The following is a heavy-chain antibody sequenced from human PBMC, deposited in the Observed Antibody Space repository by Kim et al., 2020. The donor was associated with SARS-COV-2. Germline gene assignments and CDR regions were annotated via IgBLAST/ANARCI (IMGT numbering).Heavy chain of an antibody. Sequence: SETLSLTCTVSGGSISSYYWSWIRQPPGKGLEWIGYIYYSGSTNYNPSLKSRVTISVDTSKNQFSLKLSSVTAADTAVYYCARRAREDYPEAWNNDAFDIWGQGTMVTVSS. D-gene: IGHD1-1*01. CDR3: ARRAREDYPEAWNNDAFDI. J-gene: IGHJ3*02. CDR1: GGSISSYY. CDR2: IYYSGST. V-gene: IGHV4-59*08.